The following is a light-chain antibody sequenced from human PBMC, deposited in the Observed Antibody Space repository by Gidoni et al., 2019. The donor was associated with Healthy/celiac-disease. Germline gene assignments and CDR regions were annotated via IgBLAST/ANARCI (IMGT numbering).Light chain of an antibody. CDR1: SSDVGGYKY. CDR2: VFS. Sequence: QSALTQPASVSGSAGQSITISCTGSSSDVGGYKYVSWYQQHPGKVPKLMIYVFSNRPSGVSNRFSGSKSGNTASLTISGLQSEDEADDYCSSYTSSSTYVFGTGTKVTV. CDR3: SSYTSSSTYV. V-gene: IGLV2-14*01. J-gene: IGLJ1*01.